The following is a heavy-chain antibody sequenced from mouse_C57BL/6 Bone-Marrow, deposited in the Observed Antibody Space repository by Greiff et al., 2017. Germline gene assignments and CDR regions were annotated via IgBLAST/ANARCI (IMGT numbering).Heavy chain of an antibody. Sequence: DVQLVESGGDLVKPGGSLKLSCAASGFTFSSYGMSWVRQTPDKRLVWVATISSGGSYTYYPDSVKGRFTISRDNAKNTLYLQMSSLKSEDTAVYYCARRWGSSGAWFAYWGQGTLVTVSA. CDR3: ARRWGSSGAWFAY. CDR2: ISSGGSYT. J-gene: IGHJ3*01. D-gene: IGHD1-1*01. CDR1: GFTFSSYG. V-gene: IGHV5-6*01.